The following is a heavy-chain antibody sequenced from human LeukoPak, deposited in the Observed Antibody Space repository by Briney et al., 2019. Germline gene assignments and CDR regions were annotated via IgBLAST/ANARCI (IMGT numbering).Heavy chain of an antibody. CDR1: GFTFSSYG. Sequence: GGSLRLSCAASGFTFSSYGMHWVRQAPGKGLEWVAVISYDGSNKYYADSVKGRFTISRDNAKNTLYLQMNSLRAEDTAVYYCATRLGGGGFDYWGQGTLVTVSS. CDR3: ATRLGGGGFDY. D-gene: IGHD3-16*01. CDR2: ISYDGSNK. J-gene: IGHJ4*02. V-gene: IGHV3-30*03.